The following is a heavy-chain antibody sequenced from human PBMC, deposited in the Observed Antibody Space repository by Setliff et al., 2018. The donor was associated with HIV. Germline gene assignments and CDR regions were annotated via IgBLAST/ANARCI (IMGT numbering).Heavy chain of an antibody. CDR1: GYTFINYY. CDR3: ARARRDSYDRGRRNHYYIDV. Sequence: GASVKVSCKASGYTFINYYIHWVRQAPGQGLEWMAIIDPSGESTSYAQKFQGRVTMTRDTSISTAYMELNNLKFEDTAVYYCARARRDSYDRGRRNHYYIDVWGKGTTVTVSS. V-gene: IGHV1-46*01. D-gene: IGHD3-22*01. CDR2: IDPSGEST. J-gene: IGHJ6*03.